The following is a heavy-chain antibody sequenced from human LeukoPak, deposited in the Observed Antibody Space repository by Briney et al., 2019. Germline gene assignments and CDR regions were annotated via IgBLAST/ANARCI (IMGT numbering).Heavy chain of an antibody. V-gene: IGHV3-11*05. CDR2: ISKSSSST. Sequence: VGSLTLSCAASGFTFNDYYMSWIRQAPGKGLEWVSYISKSSSSTNYADSVKGRFSISRDNAKNSLYLQLNSLTVEDTAVYYCARVRSSAGPLDYWGQGTLVTVSS. CDR1: GFTFNDYY. CDR3: ARVRSSAGPLDY. J-gene: IGHJ4*02. D-gene: IGHD3-10*01.